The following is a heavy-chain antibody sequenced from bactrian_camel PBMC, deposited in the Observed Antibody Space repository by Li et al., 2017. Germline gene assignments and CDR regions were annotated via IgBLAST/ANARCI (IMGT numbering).Heavy chain of an antibody. CDR3: MVGWGTYCGGYRPELASY. CDR2: ISDEGAT. Sequence: HVQLVESGGGSVQAGGSLKLSCVFMGDVASSCGVAWYRRGPGERELVAGISDEGATLYAESVKGRFTISQTETRNTIYLHMNNLQISDTDVYTCMVGWGTYCGGYRPELASYWGRGTQVTVS. CDR1: GDVASSCG. D-gene: IGHD7*01. V-gene: IGHV3S53*01. J-gene: IGHJ4*01.